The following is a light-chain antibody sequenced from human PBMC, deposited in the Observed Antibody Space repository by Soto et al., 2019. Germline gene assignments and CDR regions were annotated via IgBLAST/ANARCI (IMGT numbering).Light chain of an antibody. CDR1: NSDIGSYDL. J-gene: IGLJ2*01. Sequence: QSALTQPASVSGSPGQSITISCTGTNSDIGSYDLVSWYQQHPAKAPKLMIYEVSKRPSGLSNRFSGSKSGNTASLTISGLQAEDGADYYCCSYAGTSALVFGGGTKVTVL. CDR3: CSYAGTSALV. CDR2: EVS. V-gene: IGLV2-23*02.